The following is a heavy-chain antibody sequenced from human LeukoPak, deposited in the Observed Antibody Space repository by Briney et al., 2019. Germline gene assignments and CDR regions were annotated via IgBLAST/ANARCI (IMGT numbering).Heavy chain of an antibody. J-gene: IGHJ4*02. CDR2: ISGSGGSR. CDR3: ASSSYYDYVWGSSVDY. V-gene: IGHV3-23*01. CDR1: GFTFSNYG. Sequence: GGSLRLSCAASGFTFSNYGMSWVRQAPGKGLEWVSGISGSGGSRYYADSVKGRFTISRDNSKNTLYLQMGSLRAEDMAVYYCASSSYYDYVWGSSVDYWGQGTLVTVSS. D-gene: IGHD3-16*01.